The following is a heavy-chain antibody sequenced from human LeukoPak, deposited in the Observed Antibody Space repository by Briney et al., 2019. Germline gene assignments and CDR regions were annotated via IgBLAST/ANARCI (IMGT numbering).Heavy chain of an antibody. D-gene: IGHD3-16*01. Sequence: ASVKVSCKASGYTFTSYYMNWVRQAPGQGLEWMGIINPTGGSTSYAQKFQGRVTMTRDTSTSTVYMELSRLRSEDTAVYYCARGLTFGGVTNDAFGIWGQGTMVTVSS. CDR3: ARGLTFGGVTNDAFGI. CDR1: GYTFTSYY. CDR2: INPTGGST. V-gene: IGHV1-46*01. J-gene: IGHJ3*02.